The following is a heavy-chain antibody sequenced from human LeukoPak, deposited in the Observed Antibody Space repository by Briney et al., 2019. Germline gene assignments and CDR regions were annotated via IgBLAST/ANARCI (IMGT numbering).Heavy chain of an antibody. V-gene: IGHV3-23*01. J-gene: IGHJ4*02. Sequence: PAGGSLRLSCAASGFTFTSYAVGWVRQAPGKGLEWVSSVSGSGDGTYYADSVKGRFTISRDNSKKTLDLHMDSLRAEDTAVYYCAKERLGGNYGDYAVDYWGQGTLVTVSS. D-gene: IGHD4-17*01. CDR2: VSGSGDGT. CDR1: GFTFTSYA. CDR3: AKERLGGNYGDYAVDY.